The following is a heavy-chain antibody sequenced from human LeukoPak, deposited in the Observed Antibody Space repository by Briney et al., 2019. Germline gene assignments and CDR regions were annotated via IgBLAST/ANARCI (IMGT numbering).Heavy chain of an antibody. CDR2: FDPEDGET. CDR1: GYTLTELS. CDR3: ATLEYSSSSLQPEYYYYYMDV. Sequence: ASVEVSCKVSGYTLTELSMHWVRQAPGKGLEWMGGFDPEDGETIYAQKFQGRVTMTEDTSTDTAYMELSSLRSEDTAVYYCATLEYSSSSLQPEYYYYYMDVWGKGTTVTVSS. D-gene: IGHD6-6*01. V-gene: IGHV1-24*01. J-gene: IGHJ6*03.